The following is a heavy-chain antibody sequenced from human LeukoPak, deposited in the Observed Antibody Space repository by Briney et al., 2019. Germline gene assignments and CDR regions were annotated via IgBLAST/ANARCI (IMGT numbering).Heavy chain of an antibody. Sequence: GGSLRLSCAASGFTFSSYSMNWVRQAPGKGLEWVSAISGSGGSTYYADSVKGRFTISRDNSKNTLYLQMNSLRAEDTAVYYCAKGRVGFLDKIDYWGQGTLVTVSS. V-gene: IGHV3-23*01. CDR1: GFTFSSYS. CDR2: ISGSGGST. CDR3: AKGRVGFLDKIDY. D-gene: IGHD3/OR15-3a*01. J-gene: IGHJ4*02.